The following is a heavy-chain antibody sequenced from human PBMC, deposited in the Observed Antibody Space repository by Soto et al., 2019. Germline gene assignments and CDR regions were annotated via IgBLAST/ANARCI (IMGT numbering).Heavy chain of an antibody. V-gene: IGHV3-33*01. D-gene: IGHD3-10*01. J-gene: IGHJ4*02. CDR2: IWYDGSNK. CDR1: GFTFSSYG. Sequence: GGSLRLSCAASGFTFSSYGMHWVRQAPGKGLEWVAVIWYDGSNKYYADSVKGRFTISRDNSKNTLYLQMNSLRAEDTAVYYCAREAGRITMVRGVPWIDYWGQGTLVTVSS. CDR3: AREAGRITMVRGVPWIDY.